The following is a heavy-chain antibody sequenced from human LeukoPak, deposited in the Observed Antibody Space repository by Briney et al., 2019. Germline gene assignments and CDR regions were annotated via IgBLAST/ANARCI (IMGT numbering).Heavy chain of an antibody. J-gene: IGHJ4*02. CDR1: KFIFSDYG. D-gene: IGHD3-10*01. CDR2: IWYDGSDE. V-gene: IGHV3-30*02. Sequence: PGGSLRLSCAASKFIFSDYGMHWVRQAPGKGLEWVAFIWYDGSDEYYADSVKGRFTISRDNSKNTLYLQMKSLTTEDTAVYYCAKGGGELGSGSLDYWGQGTLVTVSS. CDR3: AKGGGELGSGSLDY.